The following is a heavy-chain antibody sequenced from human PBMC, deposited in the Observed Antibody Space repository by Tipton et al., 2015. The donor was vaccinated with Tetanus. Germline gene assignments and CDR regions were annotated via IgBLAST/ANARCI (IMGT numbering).Heavy chain of an antibody. CDR2: INPSTGGT. J-gene: IGHJ5*02. D-gene: IGHD6-13*01. Sequence: QLVQSGAEVKKPGASVKVSCKTSGYTFTDHYIHWVRQAPGRGLEWMGWINPSTGGTNYVQKFQGRVTVTSDTSISTAYMDLRSLTSDDTAVYYCARSMAAAGTGWFDPWGQGTLVTVSS. CDR1: GYTFTDHY. CDR3: ARSMAAAGTGWFDP. V-gene: IGHV1-2*02.